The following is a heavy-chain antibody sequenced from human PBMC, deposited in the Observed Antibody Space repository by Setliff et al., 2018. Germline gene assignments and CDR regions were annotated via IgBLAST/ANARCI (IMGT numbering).Heavy chain of an antibody. CDR2: ITAYDGNT. Sequence: ASVKVSCKTSSYTFTNYGINWVRQAPGRGLEWMGWITAYDGNTHYAQKFQGRVTMTADASTSTANMELRGPRSDDTAVYYCTRGPKDFVVLAAAACFDFWGQGTLVTVSS. CDR3: TRGPKDFVVLAAAACFDF. J-gene: IGHJ4*02. V-gene: IGHV1-18*01. CDR1: SYTFTNYG. D-gene: IGHD2-15*01.